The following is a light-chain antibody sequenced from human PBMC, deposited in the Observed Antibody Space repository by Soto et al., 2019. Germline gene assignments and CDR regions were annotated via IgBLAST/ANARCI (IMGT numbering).Light chain of an antibody. V-gene: IGKV3-20*01. Sequence: EIVLTQSPGTLSLSPGERATLSCRASQSVTASYLAWYQQKPGQAPRLLIYGASTRATAIPVSFSVSGSGTDFTLTISRLEPEDFAVYYCHQYGVSSGTFGQGTNLEIK. CDR3: HQYGVSSGT. J-gene: IGKJ2*01. CDR2: GAS. CDR1: QSVTASY.